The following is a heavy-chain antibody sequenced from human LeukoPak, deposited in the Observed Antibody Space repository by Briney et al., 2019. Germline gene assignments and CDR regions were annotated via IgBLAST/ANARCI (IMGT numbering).Heavy chain of an antibody. J-gene: IGHJ4*02. V-gene: IGHV3-74*01. Sequence: PGGSLRLSCAASGFTFSSYWMHWVRQVPGKGLVWVSRINSDGSSTSCADSVKGRFTISRDNAENTLYLQMNSLRAEDTAVYYCAREPRSWYYFDYWGQGTLVTVSS. CDR3: AREPRSWYYFDY. CDR2: INSDGSST. CDR1: GFTFSSYW. D-gene: IGHD6-13*01.